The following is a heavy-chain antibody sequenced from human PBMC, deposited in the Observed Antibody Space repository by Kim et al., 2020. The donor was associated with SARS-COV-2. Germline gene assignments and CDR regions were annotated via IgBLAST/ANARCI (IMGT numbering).Heavy chain of an antibody. CDR3: ARAPPIEGATGWFDP. CDR1: GYTFTGYY. D-gene: IGHD1-26*01. J-gene: IGHJ5*02. Sequence: ASVKVSCKASGYTFTGYYMHWVRQAPGQGLEWMGWINPNSGGTNYAQKFQGWVTMTRDTSISTAYMELSRLRSDDTAVYYCARAPPIEGATGWFDPWGQGTLVTVSS. V-gene: IGHV1-2*04. CDR2: INPNSGGT.